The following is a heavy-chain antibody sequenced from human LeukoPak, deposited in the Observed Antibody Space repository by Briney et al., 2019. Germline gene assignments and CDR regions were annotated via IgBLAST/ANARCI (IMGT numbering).Heavy chain of an antibody. V-gene: IGHV3-30*18. J-gene: IGHJ4*02. CDR3: ANLSTTVTTDFDY. Sequence: GGSLRLSCAASGFTFSSYGMHWVRQAPGKGLEWVAVISYDGSNKYYADSVKGRFTISRDNSKNTLYLQMNSLRAEDTAEYYCANLSTTVTTDFDYWGQGTLVTVSS. CDR1: GFTFSSYG. CDR2: ISYDGSNK. D-gene: IGHD4-17*01.